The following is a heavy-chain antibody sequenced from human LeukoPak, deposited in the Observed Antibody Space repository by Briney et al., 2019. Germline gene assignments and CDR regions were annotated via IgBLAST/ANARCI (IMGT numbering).Heavy chain of an antibody. D-gene: IGHD2-2*01. Sequence: PSETLSLTCTVSGGSISSSSYYWGWIRQPPGKGLEWIGSIYYSGSTYYNPSPKSRVTISLDTSKNQFSLNLSSVTAADTAMYYCARAPGGTSWIDYWGQGTLVTVSS. CDR3: ARAPGGTSWIDY. CDR2: IYYSGST. J-gene: IGHJ4*02. CDR1: GGSISSSSYY. V-gene: IGHV4-39*07.